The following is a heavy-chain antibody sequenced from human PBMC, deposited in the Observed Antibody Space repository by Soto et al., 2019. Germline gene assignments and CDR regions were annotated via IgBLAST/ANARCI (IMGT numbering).Heavy chain of an antibody. CDR1: GGSFSGYY. CDR3: ARSGRVQLLDVIRNSFDP. J-gene: IGHJ5*02. CDR2: INHSGST. V-gene: IGHV4-34*01. D-gene: IGHD2-2*01. Sequence: SETLSLTCAVYGGSFSGYYWSWIRQPPGKGLEWIGEINHSGSTNYNPSLKSRVTISVDTSKNQFSLKLSSVTAADTAVYYCARSGRVQLLDVIRNSFDPWGQGTLVTVSS.